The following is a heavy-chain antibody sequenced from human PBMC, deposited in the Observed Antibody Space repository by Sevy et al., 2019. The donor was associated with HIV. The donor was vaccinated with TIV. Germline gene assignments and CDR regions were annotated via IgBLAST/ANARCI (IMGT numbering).Heavy chain of an antibody. CDR1: GFTVSSNY. CDR3: ARASYGPAFAI. J-gene: IGHJ3*02. Sequence: GGSLRLSCAASGFTVSSNYMSWVRQAPGKGLEWVSVIYSGGSTYYADSVKGRFTISRDNSKNTLYLQMNSLRAEDTAVYYCARASYGPAFAIWGQGTMVTRSS. D-gene: IGHD4-17*01. CDR2: IYSGGST. V-gene: IGHV3-53*01.